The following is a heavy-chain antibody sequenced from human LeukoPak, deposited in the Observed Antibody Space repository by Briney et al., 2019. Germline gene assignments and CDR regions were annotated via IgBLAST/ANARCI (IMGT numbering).Heavy chain of an antibody. J-gene: IGHJ4*02. V-gene: IGHV3-43*01. CDR2: ISWDGGST. Sequence: PGGSLRLSCAASGFTFDDYTMHWVRQAPGKGLEWVSLISWDGGSTYYADSVKGRFTISRDNSKNSLYLQMNSLRTEDTALYYCAKDRRDGYNSGVDYWGQGTLVTVSS. CDR3: AKDRRDGYNSGVDY. CDR1: GFTFDDYT. D-gene: IGHD5-24*01.